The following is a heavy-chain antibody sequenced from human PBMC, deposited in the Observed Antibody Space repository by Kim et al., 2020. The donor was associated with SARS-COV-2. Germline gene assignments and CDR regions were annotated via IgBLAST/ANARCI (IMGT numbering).Heavy chain of an antibody. Sequence: GGSLRLSCAASGFTFSSYGMSWVRQAPGKGLEWVSAISGSGGSTYYADSVKGRFTISRDNAKNTLYLQMNSLRADDTAVYYCGGPGGLSNYFDRWGQGTLVSVSP. CDR2: ISGSGGST. CDR3: GGPGGLSNYFDR. CDR1: GFTFSSYG. D-gene: IGHD3-10*01. V-gene: IGHV3-23*01. J-gene: IGHJ4*02.